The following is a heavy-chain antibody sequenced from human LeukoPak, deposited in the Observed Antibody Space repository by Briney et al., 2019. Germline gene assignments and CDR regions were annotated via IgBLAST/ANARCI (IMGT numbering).Heavy chain of an antibody. CDR2: TYTSGST. V-gene: IGHV4-4*07. J-gene: IGHJ4*02. D-gene: IGHD3-22*01. CDR1: GGSIKYYF. Sequence: SETLSLTCPVSGGSIKYYFWSLSRQPAGKGLEWIGRTYTSGSTDYNPSLRSRVTMSVDTSRNQFSLRLTSMTAADTAVYYCARESKSYDGSGFYPDSWGQRTLVAVSS. CDR3: ARESKSYDGSGFYPDS.